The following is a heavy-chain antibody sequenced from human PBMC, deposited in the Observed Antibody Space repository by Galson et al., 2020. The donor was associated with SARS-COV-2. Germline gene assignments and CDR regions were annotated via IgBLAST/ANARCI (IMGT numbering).Heavy chain of an antibody. D-gene: IGHD2-8*01. CDR2: IFFSGRT. Sequence: GSIRSDDYYWNWIRQPPGKGLEWMGYIFFSGRTYYNPSLKGRVIISIDTSKNQFSLKLNSVTAADTAVYYCAREEVSEWDFDLWGRGTLVTVSS. J-gene: IGHJ2*01. CDR1: GSIRSDDYY. V-gene: IGHV4-30-4*08. CDR3: AREEVSEWDFDL.